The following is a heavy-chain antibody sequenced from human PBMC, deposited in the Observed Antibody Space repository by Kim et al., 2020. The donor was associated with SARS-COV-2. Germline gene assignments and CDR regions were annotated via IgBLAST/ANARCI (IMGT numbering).Heavy chain of an antibody. V-gene: IGHV7-4-1*02. CDR3: ARDHSGDPPYYYYHYMDV. CDR2: INTNTGNP. D-gene: IGHD5-12*01. Sequence: ASVKVSCKASGYTFTSYAMNWVRQAPGQGLEWMGWINTNTGNPTYAQGFTGRFVFSLDTSVSTAYLQISSLKAEDTAVYYCARDHSGDPPYYYYHYMDVWGKGTTVTVSS. CDR1: GYTFTSYA. J-gene: IGHJ6*03.